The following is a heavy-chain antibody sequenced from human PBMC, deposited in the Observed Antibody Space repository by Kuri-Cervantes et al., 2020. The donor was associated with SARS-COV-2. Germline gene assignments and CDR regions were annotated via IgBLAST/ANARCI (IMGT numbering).Heavy chain of an antibody. CDR2: ISGSGSAI. Sequence: LSLTCAASGFTFSNYWMHWVRQAPGKGLEGVSYISGSGSAIYYADSVKGRFTISRDNARNSLYLQIVSLRAEDTAVYFCARDVLLWYREYKGKFDYWGQGTLVTVSS. CDR1: GFTFSNYW. V-gene: IGHV3-11*01. J-gene: IGHJ4*02. D-gene: IGHD3-10*01. CDR3: ARDVLLWYREYKGKFDY.